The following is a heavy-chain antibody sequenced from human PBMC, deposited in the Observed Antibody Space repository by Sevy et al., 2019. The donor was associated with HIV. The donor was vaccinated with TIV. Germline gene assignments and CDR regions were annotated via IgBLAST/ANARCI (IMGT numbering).Heavy chain of an antibody. J-gene: IGHJ6*02. Sequence: GGSLRLSCAASEFTVSSKYMSCVRQAPGKGLEWVSVIYSGGNTYYADSVKGRFTISRDISKNTLYLQMNSLRAEDTAIYYCATTSTPLYYYALDVWGQGTTVTVSS. CDR3: ATTSTPLYYYALDV. CDR1: EFTVSSKY. V-gene: IGHV3-53*03. CDR2: IYSGGNT. D-gene: IGHD2-15*01.